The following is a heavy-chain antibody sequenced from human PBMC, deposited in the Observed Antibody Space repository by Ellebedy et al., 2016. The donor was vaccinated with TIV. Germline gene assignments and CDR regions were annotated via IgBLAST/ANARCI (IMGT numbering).Heavy chain of an antibody. CDR3: ARGGVVCYYFDY. CDR1: GCSISGSSFD. CDR2: FYYSGST. J-gene: IGHJ4*02. Sequence: MPSETLSLTCTVSGCSISGSSFDWGWIRQSPGKGREWIGRFYYSGSTYYNPSRKSRVTISADTSKNQFSLQLNSMSAADTAVYYCARGGVVCYYFDYWGQGTLVTVSS. V-gene: IGHV4-39*07. D-gene: IGHD2-15*01.